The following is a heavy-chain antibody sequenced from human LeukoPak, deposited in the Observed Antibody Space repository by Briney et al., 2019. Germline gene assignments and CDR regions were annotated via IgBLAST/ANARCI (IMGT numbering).Heavy chain of an antibody. CDR2: IYYSGST. CDR3: ARGEYYYDSSGPEYFQH. D-gene: IGHD3-22*01. V-gene: IGHV4-59*01. Sequence: PSETLSLTCAVYGGSFSGYYWSWIRQPPGKGLEWIGYIYYSGSTNYNPSLKSRVTISVDTSKNQFSLKLSSVTAADTAVYYCARGEYYYDSSGPEYFQHWGQGTLVTVSS. CDR1: GGSFSGYY. J-gene: IGHJ1*01.